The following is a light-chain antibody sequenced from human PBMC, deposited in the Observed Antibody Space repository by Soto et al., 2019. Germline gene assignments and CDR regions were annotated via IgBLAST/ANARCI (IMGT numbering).Light chain of an antibody. V-gene: IGLV2-14*01. J-gene: IGLJ1*01. CDR3: SAYSSRSXFYV. Sequence: QSLLSQPASVSGSPVQSITISCTRTSSDICGFYCFSWYQHHPGKNPKLMIYQVSNRPEGFSNRFYGSKSVNTASRTTSGLQDEDEDDYFGSAYSSRSXFYVFGGGTKVXV. CDR1: SSDICGFYC. CDR2: QVS.